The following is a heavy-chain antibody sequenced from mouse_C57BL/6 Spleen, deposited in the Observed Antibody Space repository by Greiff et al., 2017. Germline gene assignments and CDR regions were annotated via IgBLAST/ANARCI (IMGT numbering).Heavy chain of an antibody. J-gene: IGHJ3*01. CDR2: IDPENGDT. Sequence: EVQLQQSGAELVRPGASVKLSCTASGFNIKDDYMHWVKQRPEQGLEWIGCIDPENGDTEYASKFQGKATIPADTSSNTAYLQLSILTSEDTAVYYCTMDYGSSYRCADWGQGALVTVSA. D-gene: IGHD1-1*01. CDR1: GFNIKDDY. V-gene: IGHV14-4*01. CDR3: TMDYGSSYRCAD.